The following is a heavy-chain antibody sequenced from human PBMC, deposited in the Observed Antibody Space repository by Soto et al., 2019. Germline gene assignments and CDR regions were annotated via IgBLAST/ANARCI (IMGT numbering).Heavy chain of an antibody. Sequence: GGSLRLSCAASGFTFTTYAMYWVRKAPGKGLEWVAVISYDGSNKYYADSVKGRFTISRDNSKNTLYLQMNSLKTEDTAVYYCARDHTPFTSDYHYGMDVWGQGTTVTVSS. V-gene: IGHV3-30-3*01. D-gene: IGHD3-10*01. CDR3: ARDHTPFTSDYHYGMDV. CDR1: GFTFTTYA. CDR2: ISYDGSNK. J-gene: IGHJ6*02.